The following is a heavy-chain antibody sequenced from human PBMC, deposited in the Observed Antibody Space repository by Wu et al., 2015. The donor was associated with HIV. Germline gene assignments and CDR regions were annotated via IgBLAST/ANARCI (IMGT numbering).Heavy chain of an antibody. CDR1: GYTFSGYY. D-gene: IGHD2/OR15-2a*01. CDR2: IDPNRGDK. V-gene: IGHV1-2*02. CDR3: ASDLSGVKVKGIED. Sequence: QVQLVQSGAEVKKPGASVKVSCKAYGYTFSGYYMHWVRQAPGQGLEWMGWIDPNRGDKNYAQKFQGRVTMTTDTPTRTAHMELRGLRSDDTAVYYCASDLSGVKVKGIEDWGQGT. J-gene: IGHJ4*02.